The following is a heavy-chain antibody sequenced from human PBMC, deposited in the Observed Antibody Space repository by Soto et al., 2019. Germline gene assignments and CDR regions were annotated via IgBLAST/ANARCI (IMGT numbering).Heavy chain of an antibody. Sequence: EIEVLESGGDSVQPGGSLRLSCAASGFIFSSYAMNWVRQAPGKGLEWVSTISGGGGSTYYADSVKGRFTISRDNSKSTLFLQMNSLRVEDTAVYYCACTIYYYDGGAYYYFDHWGQGTLVTVSS. CDR2: ISGGGGST. D-gene: IGHD3-22*01. CDR1: GFIFSSYA. J-gene: IGHJ4*02. CDR3: ACTIYYYDGGAYYYFDH. V-gene: IGHV3-23*01.